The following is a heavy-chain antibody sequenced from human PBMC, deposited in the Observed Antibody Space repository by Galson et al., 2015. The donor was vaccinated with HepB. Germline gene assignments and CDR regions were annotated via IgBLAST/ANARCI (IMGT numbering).Heavy chain of an antibody. D-gene: IGHD1-1*01. CDR3: ARVGGTGIDVYYYYGMDV. V-gene: IGHV3-7*01. CDR2: IKQDGSEK. CDR1: GFTFSSYW. Sequence: SLRLSCAASGFTFSSYWMSWVRQAPGKGLEWVANIKQDGSEKYYADSVKGRFTISRDNSKNTLYLQMNSLRAEDTAVYYCARVGGTGIDVYYYYGMDVWGQGTTVTVSS. J-gene: IGHJ6*02.